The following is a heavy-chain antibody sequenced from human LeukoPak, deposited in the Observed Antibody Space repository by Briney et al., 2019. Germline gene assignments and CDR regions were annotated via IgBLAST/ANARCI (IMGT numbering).Heavy chain of an antibody. V-gene: IGHV3-20*04. CDR3: ARVFSSGWYGGFDY. CDR1: GFTFDDYG. J-gene: IGHJ4*02. D-gene: IGHD6-19*01. Sequence: TGGSLRLSCAASGFTFDDYGMSWVRQAPGKGLEGVSGISWNGGSTGYADSVKGRFTISRDNAKNSLYLQMNSLRAEDTALYYCARVFSSGWYGGFDYWGQGTLVTVSS. CDR2: ISWNGGST.